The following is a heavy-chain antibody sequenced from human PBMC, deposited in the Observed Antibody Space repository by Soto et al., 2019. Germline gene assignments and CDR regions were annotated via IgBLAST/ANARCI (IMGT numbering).Heavy chain of an antibody. CDR2: MNPNSGNT. J-gene: IGHJ3*02. CDR3: ARDGTNWGWAVINDAFDI. V-gene: IGHV1-8*01. D-gene: IGHD7-27*01. Sequence: GASVKVSCKASGYTFPSYDINWVRQATGQGLEWMGWMNPNSGNTGYAQKFQGRVTMTRNTSISTAYMELSSLRSEDTAVCYCARDGTNWGWAVINDAFDIWGQGTMVTVSS. CDR1: GYTFPSYD.